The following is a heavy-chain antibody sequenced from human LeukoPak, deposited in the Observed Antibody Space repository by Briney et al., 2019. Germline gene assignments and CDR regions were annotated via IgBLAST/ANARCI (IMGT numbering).Heavy chain of an antibody. D-gene: IGHD2-21*02. J-gene: IGHJ3*02. CDR2: ISGSGGTT. V-gene: IGHV3-23*01. CDR1: GFTFSSYV. Sequence: GGSLRLSCAASGFTFSSYVMSWVRQAPGKGLEWVSGISGSGGTTYYADSVKGRFTISRDNSKNTLYLEMNSLRADDTAVYYCARDCGSDCSQAFDIWGQGTMVTVSS. CDR3: ARDCGSDCSQAFDI.